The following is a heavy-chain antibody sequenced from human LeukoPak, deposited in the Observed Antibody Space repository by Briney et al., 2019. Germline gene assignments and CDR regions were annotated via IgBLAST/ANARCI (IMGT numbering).Heavy chain of an antibody. V-gene: IGHV3-21*01. J-gene: IGHJ4*02. CDR3: ARDEVITIFGVPYDY. CDR2: ISSSSGYI. CDR1: GFTFSSYS. Sequence: GGSLRLSCAASGFTFSSYSMNWVRQAPGKGLEWVSSISSSSGYIYYADSVKGRFTISRDNAKNSLYLRMNSLRAEDTAVYYCARDEVITIFGVPYDYWGQGTLVTVSS. D-gene: IGHD3-3*01.